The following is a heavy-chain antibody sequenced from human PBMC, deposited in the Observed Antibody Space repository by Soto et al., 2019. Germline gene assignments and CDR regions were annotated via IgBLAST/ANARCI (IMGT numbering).Heavy chain of an antibody. CDR2: IYASGTT. Sequence: QVQLLESGPGLVKPSETLALTCNVSGSPINGFFWSWVRQPAGKGLEWIGRIYASGTTDFNPSLKSRVRMSVDVSKKQVFLTLTAVSAAGTAVYYCVRDGSKTLREWFDPWGGGLSVTVSS. CDR3: VRDGSKTLREWFDP. CDR1: GSPINGFF. V-gene: IGHV4-4*07. J-gene: IGHJ5*02. D-gene: IGHD3-16*01.